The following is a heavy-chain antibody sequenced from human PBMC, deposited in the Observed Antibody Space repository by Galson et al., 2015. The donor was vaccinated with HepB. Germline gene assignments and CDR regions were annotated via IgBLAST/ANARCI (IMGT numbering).Heavy chain of an antibody. V-gene: IGHV1-2*04. Sequence: SVKVSCKASGYTFTGYYMHWVRQAPGQGLEWMGWIKPNSGGTNYAQKFQGWVTMTRDTSISTAYMELSRLRSDDTAVYYCARGLGPLGAYYYYGMDVWGQGTTVTVSS. J-gene: IGHJ6*02. CDR1: GYTFTGYY. D-gene: IGHD1-14*01. CDR2: IKPNSGGT. CDR3: ARGLGPLGAYYYYGMDV.